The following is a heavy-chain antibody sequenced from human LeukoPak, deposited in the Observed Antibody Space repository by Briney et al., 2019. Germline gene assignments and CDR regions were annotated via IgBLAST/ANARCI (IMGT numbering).Heavy chain of an antibody. J-gene: IGHJ6*03. CDR3: ARDNWNNPSYYYYYMDV. CDR2: VSSSSSTI. CDR1: GFTFSSYS. D-gene: IGHD1/OR15-1a*01. V-gene: IGHV3-48*04. Sequence: GGSLRLSCAASGFTFSSYSMNWVRQAPGKGLEWVLYVSSSSSTIYYADSVKGRFTISRDNAKNSLYLQMNSLRAEDTAVYYCARDNWNNPSYYYYYMDVWGKGTTVTVSS.